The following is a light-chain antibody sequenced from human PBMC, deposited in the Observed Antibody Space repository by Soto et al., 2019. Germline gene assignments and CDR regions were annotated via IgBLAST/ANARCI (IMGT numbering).Light chain of an antibody. CDR3: CSYSIDRTRSYV. CDR2: EAT. J-gene: IGLJ1*01. CDR1: SSDVGTYNL. Sequence: QSVLTQPASMSGSPGQSITISCTGTSSDVGTYNLVSWYQQYPGKAPKLMIFEATKRPSGVSNRFSGSKSGNTAYLTIFGLQAEDEGDYYYCSYSIDRTRSYVFGTGTKVTVL. V-gene: IGLV2-23*01.